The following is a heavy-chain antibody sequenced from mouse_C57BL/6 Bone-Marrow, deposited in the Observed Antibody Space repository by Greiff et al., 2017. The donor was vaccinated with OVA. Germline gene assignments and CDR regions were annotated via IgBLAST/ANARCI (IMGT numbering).Heavy chain of an antibody. CDR2: ISSGGDYI. D-gene: IGHD2-5*01. CDR1: GFTFSSYA. V-gene: IGHV5-9-1*02. CDR3: TRRAYSNYAMDY. Sequence: EVQGVESGEGLVQPGGSLKLSCAASGFTFSSYAMSWVRQTPEKRLEWVAYISSGGDYIYYADTVKGRFTISRDNARNTLSLQMSSLKSEDTAMYYCTRRAYSNYAMDYWGQGTSVTVSS. J-gene: IGHJ4*01.